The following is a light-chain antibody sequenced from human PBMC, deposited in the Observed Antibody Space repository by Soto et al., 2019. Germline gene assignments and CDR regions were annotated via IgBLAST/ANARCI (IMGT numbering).Light chain of an antibody. Sequence: EKVWAQVPGTLCGSPREGARVSCGAIQSVSSNYFAWYQQQPGQAPRLLIYGASSRATRIPDRFSGSCSGTHLTLTISALLSADFPVYYCQQYGRLPPQPFGSGTKV. V-gene: IGKV3-20*01. CDR2: GAS. CDR1: QSVSSNY. J-gene: IGKJ1*01. CDR3: QQYGRLPPQP.